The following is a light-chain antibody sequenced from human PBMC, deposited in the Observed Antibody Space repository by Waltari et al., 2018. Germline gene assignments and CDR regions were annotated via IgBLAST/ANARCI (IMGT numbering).Light chain of an antibody. J-gene: IGKJ1*01. V-gene: IGKV3-11*01. CDR1: QSVSSQ. CDR3: QQCNNSPPT. CDR2: DAS. Sequence: EIVLTQSPATLSLSPGEVATLSCRASQSVSSQLVWYQQKRGQAPRLLIYDASNRATGIPARVSGSGSGTDFTLTISSLEPEDFAVYYCQQCNNSPPTFGQGTKVEIK.